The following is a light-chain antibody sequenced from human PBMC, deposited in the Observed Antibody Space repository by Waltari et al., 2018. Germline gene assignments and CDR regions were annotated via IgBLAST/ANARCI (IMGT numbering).Light chain of an antibody. J-gene: IGLJ2*01. V-gene: IGLV3-19*01. CDR1: SLRRYY. CDR3: NSRDSSGNHP. Sequence: SFELTQDPAVSVALGQTVRITCQGDSLRRYYASWYQQKPGQAPVVVIYGKNNRPSGITDRFSGSSSGNTASLTISGAQAEDEADYYCNSRDSSGNHPFGGGTKLTVL. CDR2: GKN.